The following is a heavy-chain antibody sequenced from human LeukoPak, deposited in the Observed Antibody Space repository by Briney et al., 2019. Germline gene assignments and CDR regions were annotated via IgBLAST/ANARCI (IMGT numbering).Heavy chain of an antibody. CDR1: GFTVSSNY. D-gene: IGHD4-17*01. J-gene: IGHJ4*02. V-gene: IGHV3-53*01. CDR3: ARDTDYGDSGLDY. CDR2: IYSGGST. Sequence: GGSLRLSCAASGFTVSSNYMSWVRQAPGQGLEWVSVIYSGGSTYYADSVKGRFTISRDNAKNSLYLQMNSLRAEDTAVYYCARDTDYGDSGLDYWGQGTLVTVSS.